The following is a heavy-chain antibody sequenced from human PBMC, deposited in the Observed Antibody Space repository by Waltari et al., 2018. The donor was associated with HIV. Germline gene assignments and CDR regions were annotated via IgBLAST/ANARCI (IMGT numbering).Heavy chain of an antibody. V-gene: IGHV1-69*04. Sequence: QVQLVQSGTEVKKPGSSVKVSCKTSGGTFITYDISWVRQAPGKGLEWMGKITPILSVPNYAQKFHGRITITADKSTRTAYMELTSLRSDDTAVYYCAREGGVSFPGAMDVWGQGTTITVSS. D-gene: IGHD3-10*01. CDR1: GGTFITYD. J-gene: IGHJ6*02. CDR2: ITPILSVP. CDR3: AREGGVSFPGAMDV.